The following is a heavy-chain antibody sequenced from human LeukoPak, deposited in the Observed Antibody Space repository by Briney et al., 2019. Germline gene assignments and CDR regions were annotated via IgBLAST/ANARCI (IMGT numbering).Heavy chain of an antibody. CDR1: GYPFTTYE. V-gene: IGHV1-8*01. D-gene: IGHD1-14*01. CDR3: ARGPRNDL. CDR2: VHPDTGYA. J-gene: IGHJ5*02. Sequence: ASVKVSCKTSGYPFTTYEINWVRRTAGQGLEWMGWVHPDTGYADYAQKFQGRVTMTSDTSISTAYMELSSLRSDDTAVYFCARGPRNDLWGQGTLVTVSS.